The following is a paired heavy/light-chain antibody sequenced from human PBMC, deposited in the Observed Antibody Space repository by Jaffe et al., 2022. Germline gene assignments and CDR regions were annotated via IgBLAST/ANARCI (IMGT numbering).Heavy chain of an antibody. D-gene: IGHD1-1*01. J-gene: IGHJ4*02. Sequence: EVQLVQSGAEVKKPGESLKISCKGSGYSFATYWVAWVRQMSGKGLEWMGMIYPADSDTRYSPSFQGQVTISADKSINTAYLQWRSLKASDTAMYYCVRHVGSADGNSPRFYSWGQGTLVTVSS. CDR1: GYSFATYW. V-gene: IGHV5-51*01. CDR2: IYPADSDT. CDR3: VRHVGSADGNSPRFYS.
Light chain of an antibody. V-gene: IGLV2-14*03. CDR2: DVN. CDR3: SSYTRNNTHNYV. CDR1: SSDVGGYNY. Sequence: QSALTQPASVSGSPGQSITISCTGTSSDVGGYNYVSWYQQHPGRAPQLIIYDVNNRPSGVSNHFSGSKSGNTASLTISGLQAEDEADYYCSSYTRNNTHNYVFGTGTKVTVL. J-gene: IGLJ1*01.